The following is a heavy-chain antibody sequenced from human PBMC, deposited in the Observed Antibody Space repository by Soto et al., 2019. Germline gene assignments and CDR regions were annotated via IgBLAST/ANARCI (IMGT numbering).Heavy chain of an antibody. CDR1: GFTFSSYS. CDR2: ISSSSSYI. D-gene: IGHD4-4*01. Sequence: PGGSLRLSCAASGFTFSSYSMNWVRQAPGKGLEWVSSISSSSSYIYYADSVKGRFTISRDNAKNSLYLQMNSLRAEDTAVYYCATMTTARLADDYWGQGTLVTVSS. V-gene: IGHV3-21*01. CDR3: ATMTTARLADDY. J-gene: IGHJ4*02.